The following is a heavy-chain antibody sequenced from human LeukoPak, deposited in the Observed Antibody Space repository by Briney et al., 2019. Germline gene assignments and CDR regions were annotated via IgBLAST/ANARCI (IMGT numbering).Heavy chain of an antibody. D-gene: IGHD3-10*01. CDR3: ARLSPGVRGAYNWFGP. V-gene: IGHV4-39*01. J-gene: IGHJ5*02. Sequence: PSETLSLTCTVSGGSISSSSYYWGWIRQPPGKGLEWIGSIYYSGSTYYNPSLKSRVTISVDTSKNQFSLKMSSVTAADTAVYYCARLSPGVRGAYNWFGPWGQGTLVTVSS. CDR1: GGSISSSSYY. CDR2: IYYSGST.